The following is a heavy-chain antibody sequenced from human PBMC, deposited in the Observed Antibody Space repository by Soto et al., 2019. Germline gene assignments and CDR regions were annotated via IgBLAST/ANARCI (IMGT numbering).Heavy chain of an antibody. D-gene: IGHD5-12*01. CDR2: ISGSGGST. CDR3: AKRRDGYNYSGYFDY. CDR1: GFTFSSYA. J-gene: IGHJ4*02. V-gene: IGHV3-23*01. Sequence: VGSLRLSCAASGFTFSSYAMSWVRQAPGKGLEWVSAISGSGGSTYYADSVKGRFTISRDDSKNTLYLQMNSLRAEDTAVYYCAKRRDGYNYSGYFDYWGQGTLVTVSS.